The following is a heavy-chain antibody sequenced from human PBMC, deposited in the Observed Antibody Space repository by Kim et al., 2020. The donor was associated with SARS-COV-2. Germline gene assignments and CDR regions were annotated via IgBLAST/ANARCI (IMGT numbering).Heavy chain of an antibody. D-gene: IGHD2-15*01. CDR3: ARLYCRGGSCYPGTTSLVVDYYGMDV. V-gene: IGHV5-51*01. CDR2: IYPGDSDT. Sequence: GESLKISCKCSGYSFTSSWIGWVRHMPGKGLEWMGIIYPGDSDTRYSPSFQGQVTISVDKSIRTAYLQWNSLKASDTAMSYCARLYCRGGSCYPGTTSLVVDYYGMDVWGQGTTVTFSS. CDR1: GYSFTSSW. J-gene: IGHJ6*02.